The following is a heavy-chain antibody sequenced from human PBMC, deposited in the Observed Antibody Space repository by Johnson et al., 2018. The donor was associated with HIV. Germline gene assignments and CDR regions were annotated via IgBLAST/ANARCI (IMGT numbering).Heavy chain of an antibody. CDR1: GFTFSNYG. CDR3: AKGEIEDAFDI. J-gene: IGHJ3*02. CDR2: IRYDGSNK. V-gene: IGHV3-30*02. D-gene: IGHD1-26*01. Sequence: QVQLVESGGGVVQPGGSLRLSCAASGFTFSNYGMHWVRQAPGKGLEWVTFIRYDGSNKYYVDSVKGRLTISRDNAKNSLYLQIDSLRAEDTAVYYCAKGEIEDAFDIWGQGTMVTVSS.